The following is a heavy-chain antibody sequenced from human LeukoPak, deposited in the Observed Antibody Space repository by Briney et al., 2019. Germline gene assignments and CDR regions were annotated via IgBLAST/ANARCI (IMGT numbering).Heavy chain of an antibody. J-gene: IGHJ4*02. D-gene: IGHD6-19*01. CDR1: GYTFTSYY. Sequence: GASVKVSCKASGYTFTSYYMHWLLQAPGQGLEWMGIINPSGGSTSYAQKFQGRVTMTRDTSTSTVYMELSSLRSEDTAVYYCARVVAVGDFDYWGQGTLVTVSS. V-gene: IGHV1-46*01. CDR3: ARVVAVGDFDY. CDR2: INPSGGST.